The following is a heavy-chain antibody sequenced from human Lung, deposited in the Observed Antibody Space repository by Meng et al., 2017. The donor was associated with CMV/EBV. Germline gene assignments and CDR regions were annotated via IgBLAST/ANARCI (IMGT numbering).Heavy chain of an antibody. CDR1: GYTVNSFG. Sequence: SVXVSXRTSGYTVNSFGISWVRQAPGQGLEWLGWINPYTGNTFYAQNLQGRVTLTTDRSTSTAYMELRSLTSDATAVYYFARDLRLVPSAAQEFWGQGTLVTVSS. CDR3: ARDLRLVPSAAQEF. V-gene: IGHV1-18*01. J-gene: IGHJ4*02. D-gene: IGHD2-2*01. CDR2: INPYTGNT.